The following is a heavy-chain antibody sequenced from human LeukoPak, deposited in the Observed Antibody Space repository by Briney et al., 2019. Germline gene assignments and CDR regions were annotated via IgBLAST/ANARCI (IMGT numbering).Heavy chain of an antibody. CDR3: ARALGYCSTRCS. Sequence: GGSLRLSCAASGFTFSSYWMHWVRHAPGKGVVWVSSINSDGSSTTYADSVKGRFTISRDNAKNTLYLQMNSLRAEDTAVYYCARALGYCSTRCSWGQGTLVTVSS. D-gene: IGHD2-2*01. J-gene: IGHJ4*02. CDR1: GFTFSSYW. V-gene: IGHV3-74*03. CDR2: INSDGSST.